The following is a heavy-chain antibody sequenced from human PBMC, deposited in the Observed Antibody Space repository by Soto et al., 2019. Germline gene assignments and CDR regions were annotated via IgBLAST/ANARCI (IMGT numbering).Heavy chain of an antibody. CDR3: TGGPYSTSRFDL. J-gene: IGHJ5*02. V-gene: IGHV3-7*01. CDR2: IKQDGSEK. CDR1: GFTFSSYW. D-gene: IGHD6-13*01. Sequence: HPGGSLRLSCAASGFTFSSYWMSWVRQAPGKGLEWVANIKQDGSEKYYVDSVKGRFTISRDNAENTLYLQMNSLGAEDTAVYFCTGGPYSTSRFDLWGQGTLVTVSS.